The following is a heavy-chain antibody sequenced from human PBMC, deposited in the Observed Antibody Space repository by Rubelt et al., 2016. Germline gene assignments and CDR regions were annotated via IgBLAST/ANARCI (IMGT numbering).Heavy chain of an antibody. J-gene: IGHJ5*02. CDR1: GGSISSSRYY. D-gene: IGHD2-15*01. V-gene: IGHV4-39*01. CDR2: IYYTGSS. Sequence: QVQLQESGPGLVKPSEALSLTCTVSGGSISSSRYYWGWIRQPPGKGLEWIGSIYYTGSSYYIPSLQSRVPISLDTPRTQFSRMLSSVTAADTAVYYCARHVVGVTSDRGANWFDPWGQGMLVTVST. CDR3: ARHVVGVTSDRGANWFDP.